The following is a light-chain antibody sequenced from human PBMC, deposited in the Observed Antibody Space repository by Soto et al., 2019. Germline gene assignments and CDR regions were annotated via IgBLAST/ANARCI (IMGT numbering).Light chain of an antibody. CDR1: QSLSSSY. CDR3: QHYGNTPPSVT. J-gene: IGKJ3*01. CDR2: GAS. Sequence: EIVLTQSPGPLSLSPGERATLSCRASQSLSSSYLVWYQQKPGQAPRLLIYGASSRATGIPDRFSGSGSGTDFTLTISRLEPEDFAVYYCQHYGNTPPSVTFGPGPKVDIK. V-gene: IGKV3-20*01.